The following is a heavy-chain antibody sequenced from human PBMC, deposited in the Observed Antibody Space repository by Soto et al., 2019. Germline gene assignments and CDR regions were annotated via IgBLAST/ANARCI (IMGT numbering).Heavy chain of an antibody. D-gene: IGHD3-9*01. CDR3: ATHLTGYYIGY. CDR2: ISGSGGST. Sequence: GGSLRLSCAASGFTFSSYAMSWVRQAPGKGLEWVSAISGSGGSTYYADSVKGRFTISRDNSKNTLYLQMNSLRAEDTAVYYCATHLTGYYIGYRGQGTLVTVSS. CDR1: GFTFSSYA. J-gene: IGHJ4*02. V-gene: IGHV3-23*01.